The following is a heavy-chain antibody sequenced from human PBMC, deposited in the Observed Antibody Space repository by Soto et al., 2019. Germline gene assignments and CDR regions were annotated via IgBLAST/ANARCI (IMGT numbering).Heavy chain of an antibody. CDR1: GFSLTTSGVG. D-gene: IGHD3-3*01. J-gene: IGHJ4*02. CDR3: AHRVLRTVFGLVTTTAIYFDF. V-gene: IGHV2-5*02. CDR2: IYWDDDK. Sequence: QITLNESGPTQVKPRQTLTLTCTFSGFSLTTSGVGVGWIRQSPGKAPEWLALIYWDDDKRYSPTLKSRLTITKDTSKNQVVLTMADLAPADTATSYCAHRVLRTVFGLVTTTAIYFDFWGQGAPVAFSS.